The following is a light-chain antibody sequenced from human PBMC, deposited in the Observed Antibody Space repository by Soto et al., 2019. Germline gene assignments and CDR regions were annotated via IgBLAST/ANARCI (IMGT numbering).Light chain of an antibody. CDR3: QQLNSFPIP. Sequence: IQLTQSPSSLSASVGDRVTITCRASQGISSFLAWYQQKPGKAPKLLIYGASTVQSGVPSRFRGSGSGTDLTLTIGSLQPEDFATYDCQQLNSFPIPFGPGTKVDIK. V-gene: IGKV1-9*01. CDR1: QGISSF. CDR2: GAS. J-gene: IGKJ3*01.